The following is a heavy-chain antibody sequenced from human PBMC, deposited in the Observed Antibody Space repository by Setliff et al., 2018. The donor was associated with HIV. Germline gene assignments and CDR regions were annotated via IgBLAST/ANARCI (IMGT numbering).Heavy chain of an antibody. J-gene: IGHJ4*02. V-gene: IGHV4-31*03. CDR3: ATSPAGEILGSRPFYFDY. CDR2: IYYSGST. CDR1: GDSINSGNYY. Sequence: SETLSLTCTVSGDSINSGNYYWSWIRQHPGKGLEWIGYIYYSGSTYYSPSLKSRVTISEDTSKNQFSLKMRSVTAADTAVYYCATSPAGEILGSRPFYFDYWGQGTLATVSS. D-gene: IGHD3-10*01.